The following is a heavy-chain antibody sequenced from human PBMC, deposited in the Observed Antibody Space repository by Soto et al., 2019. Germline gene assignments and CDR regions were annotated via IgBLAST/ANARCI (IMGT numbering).Heavy chain of an antibody. Sequence: GGSLRLSCAASGFTFSSYAMSWVRQAPGKGLEWVSAISGSGGSTYYADSEKGRFTISRDNSKNTLYLQMNSLRAEDTAVYYCAKSTAIVVVVADYWGQGSLVTVSS. CDR1: GFTFSSYA. CDR3: AKSTAIVVVVADY. J-gene: IGHJ4*02. V-gene: IGHV3-23*01. D-gene: IGHD3-22*01. CDR2: ISGSGGST.